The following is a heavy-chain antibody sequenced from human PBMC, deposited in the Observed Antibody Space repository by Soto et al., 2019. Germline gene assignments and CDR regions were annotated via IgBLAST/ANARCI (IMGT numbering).Heavy chain of an antibody. CDR2: ISAYNGNT. CDR1: GYTFTSYG. Sequence: GXSVKVTCTAAGYTFTSYGINWVRRTPGQGLEWMGWISAYNGNTNYAQKLQGRVTMTTDTSTSTAYMEPRSLRSDDTAVYYCARGANLFYRNYYGMDVWGQGTTVTVSS. CDR3: ARGANLFYRNYYGMDV. D-gene: IGHD3-10*01. J-gene: IGHJ6*02. V-gene: IGHV1-18*01.